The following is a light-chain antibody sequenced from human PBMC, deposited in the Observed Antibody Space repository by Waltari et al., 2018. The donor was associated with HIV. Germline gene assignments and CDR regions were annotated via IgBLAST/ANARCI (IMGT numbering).Light chain of an antibody. V-gene: IGKV3-11*01. J-gene: IGKJ4*01. CDR1: QSVGGA. CDR3: KRRSNWPPGIT. Sequence: EIVLTQSPATLSSSPGERATLSCRASQSVGGALACYQQNPGKASRFLMLDATNRAAGIPARFSGSGSGTDVTVDSSSLEPEDVAVYYCKRRSNWPPGITFGGGTKV. CDR2: DAT.